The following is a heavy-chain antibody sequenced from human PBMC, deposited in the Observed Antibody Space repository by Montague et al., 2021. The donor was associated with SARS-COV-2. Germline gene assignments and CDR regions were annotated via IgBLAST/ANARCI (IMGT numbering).Heavy chain of an antibody. V-gene: IGHV4-31*03. CDR1: GDSITCGGYF. D-gene: IGHD4-11*01. Sequence: TLSLTCTVSGDSITCGGYFWNWIRQHPGKGLEYIGAISYSGSTYYNPSLTSRVSISMDTSKNAFPLSRHSVTAADTAVYFCAASGRRGYSNPFHHCGRGSLVTVSS. CDR2: ISYSGST. CDR3: AASGRRGYSNPFHH. J-gene: IGHJ4*02.